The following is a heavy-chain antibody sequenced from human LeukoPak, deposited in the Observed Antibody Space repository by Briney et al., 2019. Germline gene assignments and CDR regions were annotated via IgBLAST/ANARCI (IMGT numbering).Heavy chain of an antibody. CDR1: GYTFTGYY. V-gene: IGHV1-3*03. CDR2: INAGNGNT. J-gene: IGHJ4*02. D-gene: IGHD3-3*01. Sequence: GASVKVSCKASGYTFTGYYMHWVRQAPGQGLEWMGWINAGNGNTKYSQEFQGRVTITRDTSASTAYMELSSLRSEDMAVYYCARGGLFGVVTTGYFDYWGQGTLVTVSS. CDR3: ARGGLFGVVTTGYFDY.